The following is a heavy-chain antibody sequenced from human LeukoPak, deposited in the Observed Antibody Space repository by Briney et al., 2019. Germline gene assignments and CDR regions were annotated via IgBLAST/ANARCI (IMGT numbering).Heavy chain of an antibody. CDR3: TRVGYCATTSCRTAFDI. Sequence: GGSLRLSCAASGFTFSSYWMHWVRQVAGKGLVWVSRINTDGSSTSYADSVKGRFTISRDNAKNTLYLQMNSLRAEDTAVYYCTRVGYCATTSCRTAFDIWGQGTMVTVSS. D-gene: IGHD2-2*01. J-gene: IGHJ3*02. CDR1: GFTFSSYW. V-gene: IGHV3-74*01. CDR2: INTDGSST.